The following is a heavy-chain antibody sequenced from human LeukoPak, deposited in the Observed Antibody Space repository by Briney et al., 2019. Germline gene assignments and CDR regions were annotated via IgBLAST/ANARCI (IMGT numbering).Heavy chain of an antibody. CDR3: ARGLWFGELFFWDFDY. CDR1: GGTFSSYA. Sequence: VASVTVSCKASGGTFSSYAISWVRQAPGQGLEWMGGIIPIFGTANYAQKFQGRVTITADESTSTAYMELSSLRSEDTAVYYCARGLWFGELFFWDFDYWGQGTLVTVSS. D-gene: IGHD3-10*01. J-gene: IGHJ4*02. V-gene: IGHV1-69*13. CDR2: IIPIFGTA.